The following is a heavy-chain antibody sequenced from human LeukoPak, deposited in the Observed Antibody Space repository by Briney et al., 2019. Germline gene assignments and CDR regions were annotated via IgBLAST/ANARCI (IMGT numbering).Heavy chain of an antibody. CDR1: GFTFSAYE. D-gene: IGHD3-16*01. V-gene: IGHV3-48*03. Sequence: PGRSLRLSCAASGFTFSAYEMNWVRQAPGKGLEWLSYISGSGDTIYYAESVKGRFTISRDNAKNSLYLQMSSLRAEDTAVYYCVSAYGGLLDYWGQGTLVTVSS. J-gene: IGHJ4*02. CDR3: VSAYGGLLDY. CDR2: ISGSGDTI.